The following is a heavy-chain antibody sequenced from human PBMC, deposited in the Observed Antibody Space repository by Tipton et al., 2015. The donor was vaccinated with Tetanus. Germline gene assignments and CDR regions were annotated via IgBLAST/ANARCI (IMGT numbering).Heavy chain of an antibody. CDR1: GGSISSYY. CDR2: IYYSGST. V-gene: IGHV4-59*08. J-gene: IGHJ3*02. D-gene: IGHD3/OR15-3a*01. CDR3: ARWTASGKVAFDI. Sequence: TLSLTCTVSGGSISSYYWSWIRQPPGKGLEWIGYIYYSGSTNYNPSLKSRVTISVDTSRNQFSLQLSSVTAADTAMYYCARWTASGKVAFDIWGQGTMFTVSS.